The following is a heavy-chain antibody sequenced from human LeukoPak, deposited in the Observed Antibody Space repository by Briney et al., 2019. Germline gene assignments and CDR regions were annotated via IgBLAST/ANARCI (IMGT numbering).Heavy chain of an antibody. CDR1: GFTFSSYA. CDR3: AKPHRRVTGDLTY. D-gene: IGHD7-27*01. J-gene: IGHJ4*02. Sequence: EGSLRLSCAASGFTFSSYAMSWVRQAPGKGLEWVSAISGSGGSTYYADSVRGRFTISRDNSKNTLYLQMNSLRAEDTAVYYCAKPHRRVTGDLTYWGQGTLVTVSS. V-gene: IGHV3-23*01. CDR2: ISGSGGST.